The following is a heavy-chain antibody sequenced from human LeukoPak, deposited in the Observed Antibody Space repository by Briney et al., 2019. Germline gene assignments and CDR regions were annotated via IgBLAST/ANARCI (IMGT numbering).Heavy chain of an antibody. CDR2: ISYDGSNK. J-gene: IGHJ4*02. Sequence: PGGSLRLSCAASGFTFSSYAMHWVRQAPGKGLEWGAVISYDGSNKYYADSVKGRFTISRDNSKNTLYLQMNSLRAEDTAVYYCARDRRSAAAGTGFRYWGQGTLVTVSS. CDR1: GFTFSSYA. V-gene: IGHV3-30*04. D-gene: IGHD6-13*01. CDR3: ARDRRSAAAGTGFRY.